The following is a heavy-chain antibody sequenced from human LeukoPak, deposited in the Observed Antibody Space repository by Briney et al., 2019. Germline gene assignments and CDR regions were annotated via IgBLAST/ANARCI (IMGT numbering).Heavy chain of an antibody. CDR2: IIPIFGTA. J-gene: IGHJ6*03. CDR3: ASSTTVTSRYYYYYYYYMDV. D-gene: IGHD4-17*01. CDR1: GGTFSSYA. V-gene: IGHV1-69*05. Sequence: SVKVSCKASGGTFSSYAISWLRQAPGQGLEWMGGIIPIFGTANYAQKFQGRVTITTDESTSTAYMELSSLRSEDTAVYYCASSTTVTSRYYYYYYYYMDVWGKGTTVTVSS.